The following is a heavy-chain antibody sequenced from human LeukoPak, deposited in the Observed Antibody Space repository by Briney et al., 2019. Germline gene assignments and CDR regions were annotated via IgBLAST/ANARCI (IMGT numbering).Heavy chain of an antibody. CDR2: FDPEDGET. J-gene: IGHJ6*02. D-gene: IGHD3-22*01. CDR3: ARTNVAIVVVIPRGYYYYGMDV. CDR1: GYTLTELS. Sequence: ASVKVSCKVSGYTLTELSMHWVRQAPGKGLEWMGGFDPEDGETIYAQKFQGRVTMTEDTSTDTAYMELSSLRSEDTAVYYCARTNVAIVVVIPRGYYYYGMDVWGQGTTVTVSS. V-gene: IGHV1-24*01.